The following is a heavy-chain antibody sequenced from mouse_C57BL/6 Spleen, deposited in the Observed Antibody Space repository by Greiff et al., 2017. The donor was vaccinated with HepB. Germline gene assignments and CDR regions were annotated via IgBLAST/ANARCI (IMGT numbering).Heavy chain of an antibody. D-gene: IGHD1-1*01. CDR2: IDPETGGT. Sequence: VQLVESGAELVRPGASVTLSCKASGYTFTDYEMHWVKQTPVHGLEWIGAIDPETGGTAYNQKFKGKAILTADKSSSTAYMELRSLTSEDSAVYYCTRGIGSSPFDYWGQGTTLTVSS. J-gene: IGHJ2*01. CDR3: TRGIGSSPFDY. CDR1: GYTFTDYE. V-gene: IGHV1-15*01.